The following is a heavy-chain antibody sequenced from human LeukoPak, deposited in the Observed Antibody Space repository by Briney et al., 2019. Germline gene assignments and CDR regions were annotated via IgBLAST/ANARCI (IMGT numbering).Heavy chain of an antibody. Sequence: GASEKVSCKVSVSTLADLSMYCVRQAPGTAREWVGGFGRKNRDTIYAQRFRGRVTLTEDTSTGTAYMDLSSLSADDTAVYYCATGVYCATTTCPGYQHYYYFMDVWGKGTTVTVSS. D-gene: IGHD2-21*01. V-gene: IGHV1-24*01. CDR3: ATGVYCATTTCPGYQHYYYFMDV. CDR2: FGRKNRDT. J-gene: IGHJ6*03. CDR1: VSTLADLS.